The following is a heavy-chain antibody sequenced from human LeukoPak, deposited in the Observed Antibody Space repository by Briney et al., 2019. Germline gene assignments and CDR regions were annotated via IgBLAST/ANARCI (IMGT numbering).Heavy chain of an antibody. Sequence: SETLSLTCTVSGGSISSYHWIWIRQPAGKGLEWIGRINSNGDTVYNPSLKSRATMSLDMTNNQFSLKLSSVTAADTAVYYCARDRGLDGSDQLDSWGPGTLVTVFS. V-gene: IGHV4-4*07. J-gene: IGHJ5*01. CDR3: ARDRGLDGSDQLDS. CDR2: INSNGDT. D-gene: IGHD3-10*01. CDR1: GGSISSYH.